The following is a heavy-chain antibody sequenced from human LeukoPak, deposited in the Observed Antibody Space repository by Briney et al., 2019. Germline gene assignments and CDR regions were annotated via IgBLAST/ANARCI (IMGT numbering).Heavy chain of an antibody. D-gene: IGHD2-2*01. CDR3: ARGREDIVVVPAAPFDY. Sequence: SETLSLTCTVSGGSISSGGYYWSWIRQHPGKGLEWIGYIYYSGSTYYNPSLKSRVTISVDTSKNQFSLKLSSVTAADTAVYYCARGREDIVVVPAAPFDYWGQGTLVTVSS. CDR1: GGSISSGGYY. V-gene: IGHV4-31*03. CDR2: IYYSGST. J-gene: IGHJ4*02.